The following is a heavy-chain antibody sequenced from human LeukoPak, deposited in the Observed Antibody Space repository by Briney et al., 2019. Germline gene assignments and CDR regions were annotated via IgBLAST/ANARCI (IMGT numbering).Heavy chain of an antibody. Sequence: PGGSLRLSCVASGLSVSSNYMSWVRQAPGKGPEWVSLISGDGGSTYYADSVKGRFTISRDNSKNSLYLQMNSLRTEDTALYYCAKDRPTMIYYYGMDVWGQGTTVTVSS. V-gene: IGHV3-43*02. J-gene: IGHJ6*02. CDR1: GLSVSSNY. D-gene: IGHD3-22*01. CDR2: ISGDGGST. CDR3: AKDRPTMIYYYGMDV.